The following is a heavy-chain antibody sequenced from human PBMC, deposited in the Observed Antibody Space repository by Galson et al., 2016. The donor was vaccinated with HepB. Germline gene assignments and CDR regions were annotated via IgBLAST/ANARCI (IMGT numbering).Heavy chain of an antibody. CDR2: ITGTGDAT. CDR3: GKHGGFDY. Sequence: SLRLSCAGSGFSFSNHGMSWVRQPPGRGLEWVSGITGTGDATHYADFVKGRVTITRDTSKNTVYLYMSDLSAGDTAVYYCGKHGGFDYWGQGARVTVSS. J-gene: IGHJ4*02. CDR1: GFSFSNHG. D-gene: IGHD3-16*01. V-gene: IGHV3-23*01.